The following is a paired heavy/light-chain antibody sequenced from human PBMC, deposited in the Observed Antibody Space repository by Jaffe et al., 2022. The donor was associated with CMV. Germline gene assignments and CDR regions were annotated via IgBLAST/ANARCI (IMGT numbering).Light chain of an antibody. Sequence: QSALTQPASVSGSPGQSITISCAETSSDVDTFNYISWYQQHPGKAPKLIIYDVRKRPSGVSDRFSGSKSGNTASLTISGLQTEDEADYYCYSYTGSSTFGVFGGGTTLTVL. CDR2: DVR. CDR3: YSYTGSSTFGV. CDR1: SSDVDTFNY. V-gene: IGLV2-14*03. J-gene: IGLJ3*02.
Heavy chain of an antibody. CDR1: GFSFSSFW. CDR3: ARVGLWGSYPEY. J-gene: IGHJ4*02. CDR2: IEQHGSDR. Sequence: EVQLMESGGGLVQPGGSLRLSCAASGFSFSSFWMTWVRQAPGKGLEWVANIEQHGSDRYYVDSVAGRFTISRDNAKNSLYLQMDSLRAEDTAVYYCARVGLWGSYPEYWGQGTLVTVSS. D-gene: IGHD3-16*02. V-gene: IGHV3-7*03.